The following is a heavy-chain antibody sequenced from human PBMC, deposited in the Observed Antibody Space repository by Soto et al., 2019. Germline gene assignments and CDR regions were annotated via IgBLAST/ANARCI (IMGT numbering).Heavy chain of an antibody. CDR1: GGSVSSGSYY. CDR2: IYYSGST. D-gene: IGHD3-22*01. CDR3: ARDAYYDSSGIFDY. J-gene: IGHJ4*02. V-gene: IGHV4-61*01. Sequence: SETLSLTCTVSGGSVSSGSYYWSWIRQPPGKGLEWIGYIYYSGSTNYNPSLKSRVTISVDTSKNQFSLKLSSVTAADTAVYYCARDAYYDSSGIFDYWGQGPLVTVPS.